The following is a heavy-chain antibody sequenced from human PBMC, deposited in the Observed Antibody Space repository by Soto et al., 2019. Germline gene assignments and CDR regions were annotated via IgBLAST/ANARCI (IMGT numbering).Heavy chain of an antibody. Sequence: ASVKVSCKASGYTFTSYGISWVRQAPGQGLEWMGWISAYNGNTNYAQKLQGRVTMTTDTSTSTAYMELRSLRSDDTAVYYCAGADLGYCSSTSCYGGGWFDPWGQGTLVTVSS. CDR3: AGADLGYCSSTSCYGGGWFDP. CDR1: GYTFTSYG. D-gene: IGHD2-2*01. J-gene: IGHJ5*02. CDR2: ISAYNGNT. V-gene: IGHV1-18*01.